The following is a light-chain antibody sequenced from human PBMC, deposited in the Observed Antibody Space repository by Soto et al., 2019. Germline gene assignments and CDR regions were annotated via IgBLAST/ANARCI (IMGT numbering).Light chain of an antibody. CDR1: QSVRNN. CDR2: YAS. J-gene: IGKJ5*01. CDR3: QQYNNWPPIT. Sequence: EIMMTQSPATLSVSPGERATLSCRASQSVRNNLAWYQQKPGQAPRLLIYYASTRATGIPARFRGSGSGTDFTLTISSLQSEDFALYYCQQYNNWPPITFGQGTRLEIK. V-gene: IGKV3-15*01.